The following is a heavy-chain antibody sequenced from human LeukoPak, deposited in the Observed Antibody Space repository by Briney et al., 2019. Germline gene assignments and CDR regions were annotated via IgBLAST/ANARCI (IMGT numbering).Heavy chain of an antibody. D-gene: IGHD6-6*01. CDR2: SSGSGGST. Sequence: GGSLRLSCAASGFTFSSYAMSWVRQAPGKGLEWVSASSGSGGSTYYADSVKGRFTISRDNSKNTLYLQMNSLRAEDTAVYYCAKDVEAARRANNWFDPWGQGTLVTVSS. V-gene: IGHV3-23*01. CDR3: AKDVEAARRANNWFDP. J-gene: IGHJ5*02. CDR1: GFTFSSYA.